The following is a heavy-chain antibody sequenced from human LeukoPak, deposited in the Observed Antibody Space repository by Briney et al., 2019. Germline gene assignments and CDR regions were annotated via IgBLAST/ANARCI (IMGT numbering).Heavy chain of an antibody. CDR1: GFTFTTYA. J-gene: IGHJ4*02. D-gene: IGHD3-3*01. Sequence: GGSLRLSCAASGFTFTTYALHWVRQALDKGLEWVAVISYDGSNEYYADSVKGRLTISRDNSKNTLYLQINSLRAEDTAVYYCARGGHITIFGVLIDYWGQGTLVTVSS. V-gene: IGHV3-30*04. CDR3: ARGGHITIFGVLIDY. CDR2: ISYDGSNE.